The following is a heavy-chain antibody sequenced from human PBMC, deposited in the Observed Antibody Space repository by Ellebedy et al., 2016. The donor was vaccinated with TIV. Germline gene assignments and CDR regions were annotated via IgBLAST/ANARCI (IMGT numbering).Heavy chain of an antibody. CDR1: RYTFTGYY. V-gene: IGHV1-2*02. D-gene: IGHD2-15*01. CDR2: INPNSGGT. J-gene: IGHJ5*02. CDR3: ARGAYCSGGSCYSPDTDWFDP. Sequence: ASVKVSXKASRYTFTGYYMHWVRQAPGQGLEWMGWINPNSGGTNYARKFQGRVTMTRDTSISTAYMELSRLRSDDTAVYYCARGAYCSGGSCYSPDTDWFDPWGQGTLVTVSS.